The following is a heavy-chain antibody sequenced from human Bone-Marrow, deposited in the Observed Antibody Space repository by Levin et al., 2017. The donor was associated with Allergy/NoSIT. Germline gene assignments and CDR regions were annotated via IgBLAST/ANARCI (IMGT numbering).Heavy chain of an antibody. D-gene: IGHD3-22*01. CDR1: GFTFSSYA. Sequence: GGSLRLSCAASGFTFSSYAMSWVRQAPGKGLEWVSAISGSGGSTYYADSVKGRFTISRDNSKNTLYLQMNSLRAEDTAVYYCAKIDFDAEYYYDSSGSHALSSSNWFDPWGQGTLVTVSS. V-gene: IGHV3-23*01. CDR2: ISGSGGST. J-gene: IGHJ5*02. CDR3: AKIDFDAEYYYDSSGSHALSSSNWFDP.